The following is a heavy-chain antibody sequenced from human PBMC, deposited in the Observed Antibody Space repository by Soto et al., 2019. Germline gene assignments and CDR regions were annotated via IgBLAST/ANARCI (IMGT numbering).Heavy chain of an antibody. D-gene: IGHD3-9*01. CDR3: ARGLRYPVPFDY. J-gene: IGHJ4*02. CDR2: IYYSGST. Sequence: PSETLSLTCTVSGGSISSGVYYWNWVRQHPGKVLEWIGYIYYSGSTYYNPSLKSRVTISVDTSKNQFSLKLSSVTAADTAVYYCARGLRYPVPFDYWGQGTLVTVSS. CDR1: GGSISSGVYY. V-gene: IGHV4-31*03.